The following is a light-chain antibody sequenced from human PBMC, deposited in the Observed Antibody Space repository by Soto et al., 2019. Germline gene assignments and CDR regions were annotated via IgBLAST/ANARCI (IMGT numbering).Light chain of an antibody. J-gene: IGLJ2*01. CDR2: RNN. Sequence: QAVVTQPPSASGTPGQRVTISFSGSSSNIGSNYVYWYQQLPGTAPKLLIYRNNQRPSGVPDRFSGSKSGTSASLAIIGLRSEDEADYYCAAWDDSLSGHVVFGVGTKLTVL. CDR3: AAWDDSLSGHVV. V-gene: IGLV1-47*01. CDR1: SSNIGSNY.